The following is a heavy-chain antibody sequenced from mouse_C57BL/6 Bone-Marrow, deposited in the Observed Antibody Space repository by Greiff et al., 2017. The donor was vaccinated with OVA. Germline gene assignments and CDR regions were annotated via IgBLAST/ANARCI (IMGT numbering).Heavy chain of an antibody. D-gene: IGHD2-4*01. CDR3: ARLNYDYDVFAY. V-gene: IGHV5-2*01. Sequence: EVNVVESGGGLVQPGESLKLSCESNEYEFPSHDMSWVRKTPEKRLELVAAINSDGGSTYYPDTMERRFIISRDNTKKTLYLQMSSLRSEDTALYYCARLNYDYDVFAYWGQGTLVTVSA. CDR2: INSDGGST. CDR1: EYEFPSHD. J-gene: IGHJ3*01.